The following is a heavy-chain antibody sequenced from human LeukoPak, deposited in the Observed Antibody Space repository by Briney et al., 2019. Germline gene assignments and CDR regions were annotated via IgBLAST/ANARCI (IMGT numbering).Heavy chain of an antibody. V-gene: IGHV1-69*02. CDR3: ARIQAVGVPVAIDAYYSYGMDV. CDR1: GYTFTSYY. D-gene: IGHD2-2*02. Sequence: SVKVSCKASGYTFTSYYMHWVRQAPGQGLEWMGRFIPILGIATYAQKFQGRVTITADRSTSTAYMELSSLRSEDTAVYYCARIQAVGVPVAIDAYYSYGMDVWGQGTAVTVS. CDR2: FIPILGIA. J-gene: IGHJ6*02.